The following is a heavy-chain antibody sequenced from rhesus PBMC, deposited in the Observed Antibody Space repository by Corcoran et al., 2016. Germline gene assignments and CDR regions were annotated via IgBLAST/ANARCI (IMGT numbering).Heavy chain of an antibody. CDR2: IKRKADGETA. Sequence: GESGAGLVQPGGSLRLSCAASGFTFSNSWMSWVRQAPGTGLEWVAHIKRKADGETADNAASVKGRFNISRDDSKNKMYLQMNSLKTEDAAVYYCTTDHIDFWSSSTRYFDYWGPGVLVTVSS. CDR3: TTDHIDFWSSSTRYFDY. D-gene: IGHD3-3*01. V-gene: IGHV3-30*02. J-gene: IGHJ4*01. CDR1: GFTFSNSW.